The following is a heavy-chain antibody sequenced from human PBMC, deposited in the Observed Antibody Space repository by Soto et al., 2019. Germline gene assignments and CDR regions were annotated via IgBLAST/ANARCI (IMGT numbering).Heavy chain of an antibody. CDR1: DGSISRYS. CDR2: IYYSGST. V-gene: IGHV4-59*01. Sequence: SETRSLACTVCDGSISRYSWNWIRQPPGKGLEWIGYIYYSGSTNYNPSLKSRVTISVDTSKNQFSLKLSSVTAADTAVYYCARGKGSGSIQYYYYYYGMDVWGQGTTVTVSS. J-gene: IGHJ6*02. D-gene: IGHD3-10*01. CDR3: ARGKGSGSIQYYYYYYGMDV.